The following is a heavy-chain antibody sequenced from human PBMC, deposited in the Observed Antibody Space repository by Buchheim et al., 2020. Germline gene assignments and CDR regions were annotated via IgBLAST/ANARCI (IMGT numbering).Heavy chain of an antibody. CDR3: VKDMFGNLDY. Sequence: EVQLVESGGGLVQPGGSLRLSCAASGFTLSSYWMHWVRQVPGKGLAWVSRMNEDGSTTDYADSVKGRFTISRDNAKNTLYLEMNSLRAEDTAVYYCVKDMFGNLDYWGQGTL. D-gene: IGHD3-10*02. CDR2: MNEDGSTT. CDR1: GFTLSSYW. V-gene: IGHV3-74*01. J-gene: IGHJ4*02.